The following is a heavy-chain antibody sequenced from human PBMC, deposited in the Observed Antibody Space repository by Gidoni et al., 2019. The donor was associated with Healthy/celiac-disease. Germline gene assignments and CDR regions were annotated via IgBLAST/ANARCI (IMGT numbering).Heavy chain of an antibody. CDR3: ARLPTPPGIVGATDLDY. V-gene: IGHV5-10-1*03. CDR1: GYSFTSYW. CDR2: IDPSDSYT. D-gene: IGHD1-26*01. Sequence: EVQLVQSGAEVKKPGESLRISCKGSGYSFTSYWISWVRQMPGKGLEWMGRIDPSDSYTNYSPSFQGHVTISADKSISTAYLQWSSLKASDTAMYYYARLPTPPGIVGATDLDYWGQGTLVTVSS. J-gene: IGHJ4*02.